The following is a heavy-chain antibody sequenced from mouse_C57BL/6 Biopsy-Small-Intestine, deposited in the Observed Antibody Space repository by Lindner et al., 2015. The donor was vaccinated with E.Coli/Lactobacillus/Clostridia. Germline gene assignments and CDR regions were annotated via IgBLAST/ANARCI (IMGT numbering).Heavy chain of an antibody. D-gene: IGHD2-1*01. CDR3: ARNGNYFDY. CDR1: GYSFTDYN. CDR2: INPNYGTT. J-gene: IGHJ2*01. V-gene: IGHV1-39*01. Sequence: QLQESGPKLVKPGASVKISCKASGYSFTDYNMNWVKQSNGKSLEWIGVINPNYGTTTYNQKFKGRATLTVDQSSSTAYMQLNSLTSEDSAVYYCARNGNYFDYWGQGTTLTVSS.